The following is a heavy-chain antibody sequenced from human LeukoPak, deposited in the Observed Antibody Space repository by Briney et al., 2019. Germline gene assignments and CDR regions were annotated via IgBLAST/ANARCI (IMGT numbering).Heavy chain of an antibody. CDR2: INHSGST. V-gene: IGHV4-34*01. J-gene: IGHJ4*02. CDR3: ARGNPDYFDY. CDR1: GGPFSGYY. Sequence: SETLSLTCAVYGGPFSGYYWSWIRQPPGKGLEWIGEINHSGSTNYNPSLKSRVTISVDTSKNQFSLKLSSVTAADTAVYYCARGNPDYFDYWGQGTLVTVSS.